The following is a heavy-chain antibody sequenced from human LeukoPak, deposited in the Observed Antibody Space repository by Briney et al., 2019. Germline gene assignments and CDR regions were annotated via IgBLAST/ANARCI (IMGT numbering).Heavy chain of an antibody. J-gene: IGHJ4*02. V-gene: IGHV5-51*01. D-gene: IGHD1-26*01. CDR3: ARLDGSGSYPPYFDY. CDR1: GYSSTSYW. Sequence: GESLKISCKGSGYSSTSYWIGWVRQMPGKGLEWMGIIYPGDSDTRYSPSFQGQVTISADKSISTAYLQWSSLKASDTAMYYCARLDGSGSYPPYFDYWGQGTLVTVSS. CDR2: IYPGDSDT.